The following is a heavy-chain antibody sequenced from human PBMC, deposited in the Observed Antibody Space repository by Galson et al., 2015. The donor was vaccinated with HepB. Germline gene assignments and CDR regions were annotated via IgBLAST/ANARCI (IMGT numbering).Heavy chain of an antibody. Sequence: SVKVSCKASGYTFTSYGISWVRQAPGQGLEWMGWISAYNGNTNYAQKLQGRVTMTTDTSTSTAYMELRSLRSDDTAVYYCARQNSSSWATDYYYYYMDVWGKGTTVTVSS. CDR2: ISAYNGNT. D-gene: IGHD6-13*01. CDR1: GYTFTSYG. CDR3: ARQNSSSWATDYYYYYMDV. J-gene: IGHJ6*03. V-gene: IGHV1-18*01.